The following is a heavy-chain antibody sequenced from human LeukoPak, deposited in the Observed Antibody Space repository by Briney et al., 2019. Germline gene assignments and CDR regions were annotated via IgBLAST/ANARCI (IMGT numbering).Heavy chain of an antibody. J-gene: IGHJ4*02. CDR1: GGSISSSSYY. V-gene: IGHV4-39*07. D-gene: IGHD2-2*01. CDR3: ARGRRSSSTSCYDY. Sequence: SETLSLTCTVSGGSISSSSYYWGWIRQPPGKGLEWIGSIYYSGSTYYNPSLKSRVTISVDTSKNQFSLELSSVTAADTAVYYCARGRRSSSTSCYDYWGQGTLVTVSS. CDR2: IYYSGST.